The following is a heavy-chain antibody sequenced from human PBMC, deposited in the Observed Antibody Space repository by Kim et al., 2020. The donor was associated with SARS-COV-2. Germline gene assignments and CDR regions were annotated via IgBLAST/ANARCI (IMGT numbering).Heavy chain of an antibody. D-gene: IGHD3-10*01. Sequence: SETLSLTCVVYGGSFSGYYWSWIRQPPGMGLEWIGEINNSGSCNYNPSLKSRVTISVVTSNNQFSLRLSSVTAADTAVYYCARGDQWFVPQLDVWGQGTTVTVSS. J-gene: IGHJ6*02. CDR1: GGSFSGYY. CDR3: ARGDQWFVPQLDV. CDR2: INNSGSC. V-gene: IGHV4-34*01.